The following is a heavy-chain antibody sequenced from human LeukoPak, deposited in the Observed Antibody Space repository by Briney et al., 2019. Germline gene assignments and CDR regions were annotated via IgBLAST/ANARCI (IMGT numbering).Heavy chain of an antibody. Sequence: SETLSLTCTVSGGSISSGDYYWSWIRQPPGKGLEWIGYIYYSGSTNYNPSLKSRVTISVDTSKNQFFLKLSSVTAADTAVYYCATYYGDYVRAFDIWGQGTMVTVSS. CDR2: IYYSGST. J-gene: IGHJ3*02. D-gene: IGHD4-17*01. CDR3: ATYYGDYVRAFDI. V-gene: IGHV4-61*08. CDR1: GGSISSGDYY.